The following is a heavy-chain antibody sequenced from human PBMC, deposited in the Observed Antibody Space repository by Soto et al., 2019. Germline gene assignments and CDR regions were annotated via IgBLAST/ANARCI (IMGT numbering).Heavy chain of an antibody. CDR2: ISYDGSNK. D-gene: IGHD5-12*01. Sequence: GGSLRLSCAASGFTFSSYAMHWVRQAPGKGLEWVVVISYDGSNKYYAGSVKGRFTISRDNSKNTLYLQMNSLRAEDTAVYYCAREAEMATTNDAFDIWGQGTMVTVS. CDR3: AREAEMATTNDAFDI. J-gene: IGHJ3*02. CDR1: GFTFSSYA. V-gene: IGHV3-30-3*01.